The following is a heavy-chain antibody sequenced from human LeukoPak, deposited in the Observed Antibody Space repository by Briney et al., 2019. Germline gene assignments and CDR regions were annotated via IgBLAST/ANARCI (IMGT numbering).Heavy chain of an antibody. Sequence: ASVKVSCKASGYTFTGYYMHWVRQAPGQGLEWMGIINPSGGSTSYAQKFQGRVTMTRDTSPSTVYMELSSLRSEDTAVYYCARGGMGADYYYYYGMDVWGQGTTVTVSS. J-gene: IGHJ6*02. D-gene: IGHD3-16*01. CDR2: INPSGGST. CDR3: ARGGMGADYYYYYGMDV. V-gene: IGHV1-46*01. CDR1: GYTFTGYY.